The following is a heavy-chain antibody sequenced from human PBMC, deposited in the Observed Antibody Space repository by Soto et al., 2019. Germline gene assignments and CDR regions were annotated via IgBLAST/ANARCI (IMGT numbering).Heavy chain of an antibody. Sequence: GGSLRLSCTASGFTFGDYAMSWVRQAPGKGLEWVGFIRSKAYGGTTEYAASVKGRFTISRDDSKSIAYLQMNSLKTEDTAVYYCTRGSEGIAAAGSPYWGQGTLVTVSS. D-gene: IGHD6-13*01. CDR2: IRSKAYGGTT. CDR1: GFTFGDYA. J-gene: IGHJ4*02. V-gene: IGHV3-49*04. CDR3: TRGSEGIAAAGSPY.